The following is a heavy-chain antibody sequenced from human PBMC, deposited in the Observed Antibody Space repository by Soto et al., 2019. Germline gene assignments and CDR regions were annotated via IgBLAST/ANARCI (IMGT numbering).Heavy chain of an antibody. CDR1: GWPFRGYY. D-gene: IGHD3-10*01. CDR3: ETLRQYFYGSGSYLLGHIDY. J-gene: IGHJ4*02. CDR2: INHSGST. Sequence: PSETLSLTCAVYGWPFRGYYWSWIRQPPGKGLEWIREINHSGSTNYNPSLKSRVTISGATSKNQCSLKLSSVTAADTAVYYCETLRQYFYGSGSYLLGHIDYWGQGTLVPVSS. V-gene: IGHV4-34*01.